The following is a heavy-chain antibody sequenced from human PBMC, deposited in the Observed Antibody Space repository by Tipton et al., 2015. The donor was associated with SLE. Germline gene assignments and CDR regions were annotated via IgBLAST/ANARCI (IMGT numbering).Heavy chain of an antibody. V-gene: IGHV4-59*11. D-gene: IGHD3-10*01. CDR1: GGSLTSHY. J-gene: IGHJ4*02. CDR2: IYHSGTT. Sequence: TLSLTCTVSGGSLTSHYCTWIRQLPGKGLGWSGCIYHSGTTNYNPPPKSRVTISVDTSKKQFSLKLTPVTAADTAVDYCARVGVGSYCSAQHPLDSWGQGTLVTVSS. CDR3: ARVGVGSYCSAQHPLDS.